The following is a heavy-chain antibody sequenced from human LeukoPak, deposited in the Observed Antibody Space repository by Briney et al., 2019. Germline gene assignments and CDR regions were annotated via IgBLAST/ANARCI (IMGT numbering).Heavy chain of an antibody. V-gene: IGHV3-23*01. D-gene: IGHD6-6*01. CDR3: AKGRSSQTYSSEY. Sequence: GGSLRLSCAASGFTFSIYPMTWVRLPPGKGLEWVSTIYPYGGTTHYVDPVKSRFAISTDNSYNPLYLQMNTLRAEDTAVYYCAKGRSSQTYSSEYWGQGTLVTVSS. CDR1: GFTFSIYP. J-gene: IGHJ4*02. CDR2: IYPYGGTT.